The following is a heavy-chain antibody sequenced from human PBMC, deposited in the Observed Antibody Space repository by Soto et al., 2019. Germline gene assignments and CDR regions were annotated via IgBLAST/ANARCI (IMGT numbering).Heavy chain of an antibody. J-gene: IGHJ6*03. CDR2: IYYSGST. Sequence: SETLCLTCTVSGGSISSYYWSWIRQPPGKGLEWIGYIYYSGSTNYNPSLKSRVTISVDTSKNQFSLKLSSVTAADTAVYYCARERYYYYMDVWGKGTTVTVSS. CDR3: ARERYYYYMDV. CDR1: GGSISSYY. V-gene: IGHV4-59*12.